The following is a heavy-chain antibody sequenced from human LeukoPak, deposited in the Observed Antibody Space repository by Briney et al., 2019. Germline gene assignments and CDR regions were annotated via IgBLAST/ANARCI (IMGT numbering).Heavy chain of an antibody. CDR2: ISYDGSNK. CDR1: GFTFSSYA. CDR3: ARDRGSSTSSGYYYYYGMDV. V-gene: IGHV3-30*04. Sequence: PGRSLRLSCEASGFTFSSYAMHWVRQVPGKGLEWVAVISYDGSNKYYADSVKGRFTISRDNSKNTLYLQMNSLRAEDTAVYYCARDRGSSTSSGYYYYYGMDVWGKGTAVTVST. D-gene: IGHD2-2*01. J-gene: IGHJ6*04.